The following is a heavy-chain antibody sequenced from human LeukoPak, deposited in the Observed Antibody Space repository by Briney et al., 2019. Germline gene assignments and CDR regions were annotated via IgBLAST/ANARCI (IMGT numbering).Heavy chain of an antibody. D-gene: IGHD3-10*01. CDR3: ARGRYYYGSGSYYYYYGMDI. CDR2: INHSGST. CDR1: GGSISSSSYY. J-gene: IGHJ6*02. V-gene: IGHV4-39*07. Sequence: SETLSLTCTVSGGSISSSSYYWSWIRQPPGKGLEWIGEINHSGSTNYNPSLKSRVTISVDTSKNQFSLKLSYTAVYYCARGRYYYGSGSYYYYYGMDIWGQGTTVTVSS.